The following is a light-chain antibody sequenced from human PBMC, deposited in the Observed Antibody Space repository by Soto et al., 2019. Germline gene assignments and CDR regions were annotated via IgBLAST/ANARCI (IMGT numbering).Light chain of an antibody. CDR2: CAS. Sequence: DIVMTQSPDSLAVSLGERATINCKSSQRVLYSSNNKNYLAWYQQKPGQPPKLLIYCASTRESVVPDRFSGSGSGTDFTLTISSLQAEDVALYYCQQYYSTPFTFGPGTKVDIK. V-gene: IGKV4-1*01. CDR1: QRVLYSSNNKNY. CDR3: QQYYSTPFT. J-gene: IGKJ3*01.